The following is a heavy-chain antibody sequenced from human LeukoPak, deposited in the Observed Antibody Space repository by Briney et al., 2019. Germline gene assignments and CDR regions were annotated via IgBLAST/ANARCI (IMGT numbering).Heavy chain of an antibody. CDR1: GFTFSSYE. CDR3: AKDDDIRPDY. Sequence: GGSLRLSCAVSGFTFSSYEMNWVRQAPGKGLEWVSAISGSGGSTYYADSVRGRFTISRDNSKNTLYLQMNSLRAEDTAVYYCAKDDDIRPDYWCQGTLVTVSS. J-gene: IGHJ4*02. D-gene: IGHD3-9*01. CDR2: ISGSGGST. V-gene: IGHV3-23*01.